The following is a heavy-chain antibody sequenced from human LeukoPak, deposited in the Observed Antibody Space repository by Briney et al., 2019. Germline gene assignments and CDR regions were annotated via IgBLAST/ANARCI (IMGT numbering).Heavy chain of an antibody. V-gene: IGHV3-9*01. CDR2: ICWNSGSI. CDR1: GFTFDDYA. CDR3: AKGSSTSYYYYMDV. D-gene: IGHD2-2*01. Sequence: GGSLRLPCAASGFTFDDYAMHWVRQAPGKGLEWVSGICWNSGSIGYADSVKGRFTISRDNAKNSLYLQMNSLRAEDTALYYCAKGSSTSYYYYMDVWGKGTTVTVSS. J-gene: IGHJ6*03.